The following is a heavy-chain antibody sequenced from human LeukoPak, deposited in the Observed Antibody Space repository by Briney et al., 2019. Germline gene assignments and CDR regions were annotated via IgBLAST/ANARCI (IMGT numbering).Heavy chain of an antibody. J-gene: IGHJ6*03. D-gene: IGHD2-15*01. V-gene: IGHV3-7*01. Sequence: GGSLRLSCAASGFTFTTYWMSWVRQAPGKGLEWVANIKQDGNEKYYVDSVKGRFTISRDNAKNSLYLQMNSLRVEDTAVYYCARGLRYCSGGRCYFSPPYYYYMDVWGKGTTVTISS. CDR3: ARGLRYCSGGRCYFSPPYYYYMDV. CDR2: IKQDGNEK. CDR1: GFTFTTYW.